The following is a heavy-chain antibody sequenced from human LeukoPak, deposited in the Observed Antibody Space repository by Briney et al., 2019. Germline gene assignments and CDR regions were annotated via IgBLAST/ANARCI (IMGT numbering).Heavy chain of an antibody. D-gene: IGHD3-10*01. V-gene: IGHV1-8*03. CDR2: MNPNSGNT. CDR3: ARRRGSHYFDY. CDR1: GYTFTSYD. Sequence: ASVKVSCKASGYTFTSYDINWVRQATGQGLEWMGWMNPNSGNTGYAQKFQCRVTITRNTSISTAYMELSSLRSEDTAVYYCARRRGSHYFDYWGQGTLVTVSS. J-gene: IGHJ4*02.